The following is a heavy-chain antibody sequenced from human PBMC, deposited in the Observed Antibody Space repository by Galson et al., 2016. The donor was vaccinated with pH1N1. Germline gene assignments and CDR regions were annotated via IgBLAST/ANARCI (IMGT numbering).Heavy chain of an antibody. CDR1: GDSVSSSSDT. CDR3: AREVWLRRGYYIDH. J-gene: IGHJ4*02. CDR2: IYHRSKWYY. D-gene: IGHD3-3*01. Sequence: CAISGDSVSSSSDTWNWIRQSPRRGLEWLGRIYHRSKWYYEYAPSLQGRLRISPDTSSNQMSLHLNSVTLDDAAVYYCAREVWLRRGYYIDHWRQGSLVTVSS. V-gene: IGHV6-1*01.